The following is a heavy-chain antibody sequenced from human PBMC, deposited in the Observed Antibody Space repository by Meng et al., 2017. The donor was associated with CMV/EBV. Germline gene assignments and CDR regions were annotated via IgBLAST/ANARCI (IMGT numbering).Heavy chain of an antibody. Sequence: SETLSLTCTVSGGSISSGGYYWSWIRQPPGKGLEWIGEINHSGSTNYNPSLKSRVTISVDTSKNQFSLKLSSVTAADTAVYYCARTYCSSTSCRYRNGGWFDPWGQGALVTVSS. CDR2: INHSGST. CDR3: ARTYCSSTSCRYRNGGWFDP. D-gene: IGHD2-2*01. J-gene: IGHJ5*02. CDR1: GGSISSGGYY. V-gene: IGHV4-39*07.